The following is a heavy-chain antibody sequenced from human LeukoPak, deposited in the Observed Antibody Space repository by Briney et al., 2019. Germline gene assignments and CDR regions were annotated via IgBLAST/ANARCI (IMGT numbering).Heavy chain of an antibody. V-gene: IGHV4-39*01. J-gene: IGHJ6*02. CDR3: ARLGPNYYYYGMDV. CDR2: IYYSGST. CDR1: GGSINSSSYY. Sequence: SETLSLTCTVSGGSINSSSYYWGWIRQPPGKGLEWIGSIYYSGSTYYNPSLKSRVTISVDTSENQFSLKLSSVTAADTAVYYCARLGPNYYYYGMDVWGQGTTVTVSS.